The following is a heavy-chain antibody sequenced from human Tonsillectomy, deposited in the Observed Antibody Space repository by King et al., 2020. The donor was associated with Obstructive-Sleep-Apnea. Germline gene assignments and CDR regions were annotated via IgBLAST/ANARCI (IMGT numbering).Heavy chain of an antibody. V-gene: IGHV4-34*01. Sequence: VQLQQWGAGLLRPSETLSLTCTVYGGSFSDHYWSWLRQPPGKGLEWIGEINHSGSTNYNPSLKSRVTTSVDTFKNQFSLKLTSVTAADTAVYYCARAQDNLRNWFDPWGQGTLVTVSS. CDR3: ARAQDNLRNWFDP. CDR1: GGSFSDHY. J-gene: IGHJ5*02. D-gene: IGHD2-15*01. CDR2: INHSGST.